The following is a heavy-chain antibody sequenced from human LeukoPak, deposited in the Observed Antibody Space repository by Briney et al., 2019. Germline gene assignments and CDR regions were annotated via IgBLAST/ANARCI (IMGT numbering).Heavy chain of an antibody. V-gene: IGHV1-18*01. CDR1: GYTFTSYG. D-gene: IGHD4-17*01. Sequence: ASVKVSCKASGYTFTSYGISWVRQAPGQGLEWMGWISAYNGNTNYAQKLQGRVTMTTDTSTSTAYMELRSLRSDDTAVYYCARSVPDRGDYAHWFDPWGQGTLVTVSS. J-gene: IGHJ5*02. CDR2: ISAYNGNT. CDR3: ARSVPDRGDYAHWFDP.